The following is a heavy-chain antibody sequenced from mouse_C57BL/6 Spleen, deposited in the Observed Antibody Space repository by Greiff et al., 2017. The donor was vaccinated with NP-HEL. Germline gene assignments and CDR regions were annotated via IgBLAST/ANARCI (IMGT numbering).Heavy chain of an antibody. CDR2: IDPSDSYT. CDR1: GYTFTSYW. J-gene: IGHJ2*01. CDR3: ARRAYVYFDY. Sequence: QVQLQQPGAELVRPGTSVKLSCKASGYTFTSYWMHWVKQRPGQGLEWIGVIDPSDSYTNYNQKFKGKATFTGDTSSSTDNMQLSSLTTDDSAVYYCARRAYVYFDYWGQGTTLTVSS. D-gene: IGHD3-3*01. V-gene: IGHV1-59*01.